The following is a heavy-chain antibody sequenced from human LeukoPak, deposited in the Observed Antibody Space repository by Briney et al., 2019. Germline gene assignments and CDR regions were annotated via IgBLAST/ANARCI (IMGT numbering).Heavy chain of an antibody. CDR3: AKDRLPDSGWNFDM. CDR1: GFTFSTYT. CDR2: IFGDASKT. Sequence: PGGSLRLSCAASGFTFSTYTMSWVRQAPGKGLEWVSSIFGDASKTFYADSVKGRFTISRDSSKNTVYLQMNGLRVDDTALYYCAKDRLPDSGWNFDMWGQGTMVTVSA. V-gene: IGHV3-23*01. J-gene: IGHJ3*02. D-gene: IGHD6-25*01.